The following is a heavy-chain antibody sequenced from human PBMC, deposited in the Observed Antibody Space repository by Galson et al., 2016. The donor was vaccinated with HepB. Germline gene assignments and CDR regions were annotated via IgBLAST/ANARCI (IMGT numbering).Heavy chain of an antibody. CDR1: GDSISSYY. CDR3: ARDNSGSYTMDY. J-gene: IGHJ4*02. Sequence: LSLTCTVSGDSISSYYWNWIRQPAGKGLEWIGRIFTSGSTNYNPSLKSRVTMSVDTSKNQFSLKLSSVTAADTAVYYCARDNSGSYTMDYWGQGTLVTVSS. D-gene: IGHD1-26*01. CDR2: IFTSGST. V-gene: IGHV4-4*07.